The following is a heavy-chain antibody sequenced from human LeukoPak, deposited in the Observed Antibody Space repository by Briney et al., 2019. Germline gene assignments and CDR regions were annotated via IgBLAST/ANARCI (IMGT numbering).Heavy chain of an antibody. CDR1: GFTFSSYG. J-gene: IGHJ4*02. V-gene: IGHV3-30*02. CDR2: IRHDGNKK. CDR3: VKDNPLDY. Sequence: GGSLRLSCAASGFTFSSYGMLWVRQAPGKGLDWVAFIRHDGNKKLYADSVKGRFTISRDNSKNTLYLYVNSLRPDDSAVYYCVKDNPLDYWGQGTLVIVSS.